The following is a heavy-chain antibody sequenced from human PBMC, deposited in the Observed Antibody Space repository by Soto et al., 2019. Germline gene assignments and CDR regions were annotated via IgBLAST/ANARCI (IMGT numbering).Heavy chain of an antibody. CDR1: GYTFTSYY. CDR3: ARHRAVIAVAKAHYYYGMDV. J-gene: IGHJ6*04. Sequence: ASVKVSCKASGYTFTSYYMHWVRQAPGQGLEWMGIINPSGGSTSYAQKFQGRVTMTRDTSTSTVYMELSSLRSEDTAVYYCARHRAVIAVAKAHYYYGMDVWGKGTTVTVSS. V-gene: IGHV1-46*01. D-gene: IGHD6-19*01. CDR2: INPSGGST.